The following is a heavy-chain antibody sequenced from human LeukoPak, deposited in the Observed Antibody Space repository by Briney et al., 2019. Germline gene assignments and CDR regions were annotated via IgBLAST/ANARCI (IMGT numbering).Heavy chain of an antibody. J-gene: IGHJ4*02. CDR2: ISYDGSNK. CDR3: AGVQGANYYDSSGYPLPPDY. D-gene: IGHD3-22*01. Sequence: GGSLRLSCAASGFTFSSYAMHWVRQAPGKGLEWVAVISYDGSNKYYADSVKGRFTISRDNSKNTLYLQMNSLRAEDTAVYHCAGVQGANYYDSSGYPLPPDYWGQGTLATVSS. CDR1: GFTFSSYA. V-gene: IGHV3-30-3*01.